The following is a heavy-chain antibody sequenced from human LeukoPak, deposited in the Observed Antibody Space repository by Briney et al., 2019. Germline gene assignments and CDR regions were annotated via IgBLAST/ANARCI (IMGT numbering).Heavy chain of an antibody. Sequence: GGSLRHSCAASGFTFSSYEMNWVRQAPGKGLEWVSYISSSGSTIYYADSVKGRFTISRDNAKNSLYLQMNSLRAEDTAVYYCARGRPADIVVVVASSNFDYWGQGTLVTVSS. D-gene: IGHD2-15*01. CDR1: GFTFSSYE. CDR3: ARGRPADIVVVVASSNFDY. CDR2: ISSSGSTI. V-gene: IGHV3-48*03. J-gene: IGHJ4*02.